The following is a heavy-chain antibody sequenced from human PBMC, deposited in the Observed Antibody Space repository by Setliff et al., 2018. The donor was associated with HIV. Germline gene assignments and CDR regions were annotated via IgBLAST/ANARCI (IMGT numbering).Heavy chain of an antibody. V-gene: IGHV4-4*09. CDR2: ISTSGSN. CDR1: GGSINNFY. CDR3: ARLGRAIDDGGSSLRLDF. Sequence: ETLSLTCTVSGGSINNFYWSWIRQPPGKGLEWIGYISTSGSNKYNPSLKSRVTILVDPSNNQFSLRLSSVTAADTATYFCARLGRAIDDGGSSLRLDFWGQGMLVTVSS. J-gene: IGHJ4*02. D-gene: IGHD2-15*01.